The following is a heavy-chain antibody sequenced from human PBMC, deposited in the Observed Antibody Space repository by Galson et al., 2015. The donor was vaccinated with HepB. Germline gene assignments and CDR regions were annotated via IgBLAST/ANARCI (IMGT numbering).Heavy chain of an antibody. CDR3: ARVSEDSSSWYYFDY. CDR1: GYTFTSYY. V-gene: IGHV1-46*03. Sequence: SVKVSCKASGYTFTSYYMHWVRQAPGQGLEWMGVINPSGGSTSYAQKFQGRVTMTRDTSTSTVYMELSSLRSEDTAVYYCARVSEDSSSWYYFDYWGQGTLVTVSS. D-gene: IGHD6-13*01. J-gene: IGHJ4*02. CDR2: INPSGGST.